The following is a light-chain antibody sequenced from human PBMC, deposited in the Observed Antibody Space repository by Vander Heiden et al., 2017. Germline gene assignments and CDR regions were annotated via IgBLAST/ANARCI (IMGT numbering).Light chain of an antibody. J-gene: IGKJ4*01. V-gene: IGKV3-15*01. CDR1: QSVSSN. CDR2: GAS. Sequence: EIVMKQSPATLSVSPGERATLSFRASQSVSSNLAWYQQKPGQAPRLLIYGASTRATGIPARFSGSGSGTEFTLTISSLQSEDFAVYYCQQYNNWPLTFGGGTKVEIK. CDR3: QQYNNWPLT.